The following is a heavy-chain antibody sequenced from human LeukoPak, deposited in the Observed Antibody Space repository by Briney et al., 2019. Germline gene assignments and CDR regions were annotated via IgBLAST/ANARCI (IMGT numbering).Heavy chain of an antibody. Sequence: ASVKVSRKASVYTFTSYGISWVPQAPGQGREWMGWISAYNGNTNYAQKLQGRITMTTDTCTSTAYMELRSLRSDDTAVYYCARDGYCSSTSCYSDYYCYYGMVVWGEGTTVTVSS. CDR1: VYTFTSYG. J-gene: IGHJ6*02. V-gene: IGHV1-18*01. D-gene: IGHD2-2*01. CDR2: ISAYNGNT. CDR3: ARDGYCSSTSCYSDYYCYYGMVV.